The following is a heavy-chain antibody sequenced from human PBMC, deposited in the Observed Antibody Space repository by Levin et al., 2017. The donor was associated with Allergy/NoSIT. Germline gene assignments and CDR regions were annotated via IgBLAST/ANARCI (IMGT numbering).Heavy chain of an antibody. CDR2: ISYTGRS. CDR1: GGSMSPYY. D-gene: IGHD3-10*01. Sequence: SETLSLTCTVSGGSMSPYYWSWIRQTPDKALEWIGYISYTGRSSYNPSLKSRVTISVDTSENQFSLKLTSVTTADTAVYYCARVANGSGKTDYWGQGTLVNVSS. V-gene: IGHV4-59*13. J-gene: IGHJ4*02. CDR3: ARVANGSGKTDY.